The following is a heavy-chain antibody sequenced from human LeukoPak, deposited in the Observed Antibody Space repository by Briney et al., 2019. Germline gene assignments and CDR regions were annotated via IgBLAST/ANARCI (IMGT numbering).Heavy chain of an antibody. D-gene: IGHD6-19*01. J-gene: IGHJ4*02. V-gene: IGHV3-23*01. CDR2: LSGSEGTT. Sequence: GGPLSPSCAAPGFTFSSYAMSWVRPAPGKGLEWDSALSGSEGTTYYADSVEGRLTISRDNSRNSRYQQMNCLRAEDTAEYYSAKDLPAVAGTDYWGQGHLVTVSS. CDR1: GFTFSSYA. CDR3: AKDLPAVAGTDY.